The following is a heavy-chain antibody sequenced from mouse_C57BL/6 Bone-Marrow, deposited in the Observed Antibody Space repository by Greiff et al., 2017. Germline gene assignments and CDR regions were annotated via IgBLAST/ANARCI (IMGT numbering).Heavy chain of an antibody. CDR3: ASYGNYAWFAY. CDR1: GFSLTSYG. D-gene: IGHD2-1*01. V-gene: IGHV2-2*01. Sequence: QVQLQQSGPGLVQPSQSLSITCTVSGFSLTSYGVHWVRQSPGKGLEWLGVIWSGGSTDYNAAFISRLSISKDNSKCQVFFKMNSLQADDTAIYYCASYGNYAWFAYWGQGTLVTVSA. CDR2: IWSGGST. J-gene: IGHJ3*01.